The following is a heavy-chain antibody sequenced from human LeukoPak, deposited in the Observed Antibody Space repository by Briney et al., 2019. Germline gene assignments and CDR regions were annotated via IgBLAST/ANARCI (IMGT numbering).Heavy chain of an antibody. CDR2: LKQDGSEE. CDR1: GVSISGQW. CDR3: GYTNNFYH. V-gene: IGHV3-7*01. Sequence: GSLRLSCVASGVSISGQWMNWVRQAPGQGLEWVANLKQDGSEEYYVDSVKGRFTMSRDDGRNSVSLQMNSVRAEDTAVYYCGYTNNFYHWGQGTLVVVSS. D-gene: IGHD3-16*02. J-gene: IGHJ4*02.